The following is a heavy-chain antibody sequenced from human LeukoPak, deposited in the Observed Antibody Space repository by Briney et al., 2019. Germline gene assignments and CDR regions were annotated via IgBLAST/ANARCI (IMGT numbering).Heavy chain of an antibody. Sequence: GGSLRLSCAASGFTFSSYAMSWARQAPGKGLEWVSGISSSGSGGNTYYADSVKGRFTISRDSSKNTLFLQMNTLRVEDTAVYYCARDGAYSASNFWGQGTMVAVSS. CDR2: ISSSGSGGNT. CDR3: ARDGAYSASNF. D-gene: IGHD6-13*01. J-gene: IGHJ3*01. V-gene: IGHV3-23*01. CDR1: GFTFSSYA.